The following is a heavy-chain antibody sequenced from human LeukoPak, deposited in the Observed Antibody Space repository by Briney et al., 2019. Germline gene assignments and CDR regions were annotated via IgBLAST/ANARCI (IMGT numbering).Heavy chain of an antibody. CDR1: GGSFSGYY. CDR3: ARGNRGVTALSHAFDI. V-gene: IGHV4-34*01. CDR2: INHSGST. D-gene: IGHD2-21*02. J-gene: IGHJ3*02. Sequence: SETLSLTCAVYGGSFSGYYWSWIRQPPGKGLEWIGEINHSGSTNYNPSLKSRVTISVDTSKNQFSLKLSSVTAADTAVYYCARGNRGVTALSHAFDIWGQGTMVTVSS.